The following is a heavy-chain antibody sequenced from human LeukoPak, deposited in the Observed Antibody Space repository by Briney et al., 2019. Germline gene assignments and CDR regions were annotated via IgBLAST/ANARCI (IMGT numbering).Heavy chain of an antibody. V-gene: IGHV4-34*01. J-gene: IGHJ6*02. D-gene: IGHD3-10*01. CDR3: ARDQDYYGSGSYYPYYYGMDV. CDR1: GGSFSGYY. CDR2: INHSGST. Sequence: SETLSLTCAVYGGSFSGYYWSWIRQPPGKGLEWIGEINHSGSTNYNPSLKSRVTISVDTSKNQFSLKLSSVTAADTAVYYCARDQDYYGSGSYYPYYYGMDVWGQGTTVTVSS.